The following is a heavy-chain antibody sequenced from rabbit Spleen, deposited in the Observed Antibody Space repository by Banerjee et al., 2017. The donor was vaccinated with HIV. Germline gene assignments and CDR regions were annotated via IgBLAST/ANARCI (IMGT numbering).Heavy chain of an antibody. J-gene: IGHJ6*01. V-gene: IGHV1S45*01. CDR3: ARDTGSSFSSYGMDL. Sequence: QQQLEESGGGLVKPEGSLTLTCTASGFSFSSSYWICWVRQAPGKGLEWIACIYAGSSSDFTYSASWAKGRFTISKTSSTTVTLQMTSLTVADTATYFCARDTGSSFSSYGMDLWGQGTLVTVS. D-gene: IGHD8-1*01. CDR1: GFSFSSSYW. CDR2: IYAGSSSDFT.